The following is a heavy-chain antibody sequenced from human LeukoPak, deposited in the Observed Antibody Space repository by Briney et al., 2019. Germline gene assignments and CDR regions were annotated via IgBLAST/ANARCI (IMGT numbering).Heavy chain of an antibody. Sequence: SETLTLTCTVSGGSISSGGYYWSWIRQHPGKGLEWIGYIYYTGSTNSNPSLKSRVTVSIDTSKNQFSLQLSSMTAADTAVYYCARLDRSGYEMGGTWFVPRGQGALVTVSS. CDR2: IYYTGST. V-gene: IGHV4-61*08. D-gene: IGHD3-22*01. J-gene: IGHJ5*02. CDR3: ARLDRSGYEMGGTWFVP. CDR1: GGSISSGGYY.